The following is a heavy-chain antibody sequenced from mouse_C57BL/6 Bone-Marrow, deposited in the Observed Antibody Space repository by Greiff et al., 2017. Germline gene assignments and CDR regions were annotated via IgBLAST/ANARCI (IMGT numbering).Heavy chain of an antibody. CDR2: INPNNGGT. J-gene: IGHJ2*01. V-gene: IGHV1-22*01. Sequence: VQLQQSGPELVKPGASVKMSCKASGYTFTDYNMHWVKQSHGKSLEWIGYINPNNGGTSYNQKFKGKATLTVNKSSSTAYMELRSLTSEDSAVYYCARDYYGSSLFDYWGKGTTLTVSS. CDR1: GYTFTDYN. D-gene: IGHD1-1*01. CDR3: ARDYYGSSLFDY.